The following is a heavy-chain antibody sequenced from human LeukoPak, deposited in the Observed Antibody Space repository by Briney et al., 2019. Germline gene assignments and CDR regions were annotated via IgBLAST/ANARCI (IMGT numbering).Heavy chain of an antibody. CDR2: INHSGST. V-gene: IGHV4-34*01. CDR1: GGSFSGYY. Sequence: PSETLSLTCAVYGGSFSGYYWSWIRQPPGKGLEWIGEINHSGSTNYNPSLKSRVTISVDTSKNQFSLKLSSVTAADTAVYYCARAKIAVAGTADYWGQGTQVTVSS. J-gene: IGHJ4*02. CDR3: ARAKIAVAGTADY. D-gene: IGHD6-19*01.